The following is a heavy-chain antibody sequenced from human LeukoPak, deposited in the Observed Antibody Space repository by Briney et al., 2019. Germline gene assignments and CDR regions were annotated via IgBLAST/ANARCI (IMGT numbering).Heavy chain of an antibody. J-gene: IGHJ4*02. CDR2: IYHSGST. Sequence: SETLSLSCAVSGYSISSGYYWGWIRQPPGKGLEWIGSIYHSGSTYYNPSLKRRVTIYVDTSRNQFSLHLYSVTAADTAVFYCARSDYYDYRQIDIWGQGTLVTVSS. D-gene: IGHD3-22*01. CDR1: GYSISSGYY. CDR3: ARSDYYDYRQIDI. V-gene: IGHV4-38-2*01.